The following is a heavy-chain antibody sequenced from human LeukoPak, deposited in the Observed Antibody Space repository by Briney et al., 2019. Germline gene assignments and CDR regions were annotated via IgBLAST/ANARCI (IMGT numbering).Heavy chain of an antibody. J-gene: IGHJ4*02. Sequence: ASVKVSCKASGYTFTGYYMHWVRQAPGQGLEWMGWINPNSGGTNYAQKFQGRVTMTRDTSISTAYMELSRLRSDDTAVYYCARDLGYDSSGYYAPFDYWGQGTLVTVSS. V-gene: IGHV1-2*02. D-gene: IGHD3-22*01. CDR3: ARDLGYDSSGYYAPFDY. CDR1: GYTFTGYY. CDR2: INPNSGGT.